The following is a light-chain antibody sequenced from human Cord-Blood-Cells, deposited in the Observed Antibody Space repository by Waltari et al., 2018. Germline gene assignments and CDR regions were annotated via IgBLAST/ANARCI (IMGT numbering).Light chain of an antibody. Sequence: DIQMTQSPSSLSASVGDRVTITCRASQSISSYLNWYQQKPGKAPKLLIYAASSLQSGVPSRFSCSGYGTDFTLTISSLQPEDFATYYCQQSYSTLTWTFGQGTKVEIK. J-gene: IGKJ1*01. CDR3: QQSYSTLTWT. CDR2: AAS. CDR1: QSISSY. V-gene: IGKV1-39*01.